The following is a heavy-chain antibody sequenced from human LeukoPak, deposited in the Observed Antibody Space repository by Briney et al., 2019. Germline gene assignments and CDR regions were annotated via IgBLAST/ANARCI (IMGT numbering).Heavy chain of an antibody. J-gene: IGHJ4*02. Sequence: PSETLSLTCTVSGVSISSFFWSWIRQPPGKGLEWIGYVHSSGSTNYNPSLKSRLIISVDMSKNQFSLKLRSVSVADTAVYYCARLAPGNYDILTGDPKVVFDYWGQGALVTVSS. CDR1: GVSISSFF. V-gene: IGHV4-59*01. D-gene: IGHD3-9*01. CDR3: ARLAPGNYDILTGDPKVVFDY. CDR2: VHSSGST.